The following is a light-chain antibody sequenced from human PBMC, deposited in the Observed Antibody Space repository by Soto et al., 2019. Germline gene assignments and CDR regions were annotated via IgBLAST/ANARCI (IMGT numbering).Light chain of an antibody. Sequence: DIQMTQSPSTLSGSVGGRVTNTCRASQTISSWLAWYQQKPGKAPKLLIYKASTLKSGVPSRFSGSGSGTEFTLTISSLQPDDFATYYCQHYNSYSEAFGQGTKVDIK. CDR2: KAS. CDR3: QHYNSYSEA. CDR1: QTISSW. V-gene: IGKV1-5*03. J-gene: IGKJ1*01.